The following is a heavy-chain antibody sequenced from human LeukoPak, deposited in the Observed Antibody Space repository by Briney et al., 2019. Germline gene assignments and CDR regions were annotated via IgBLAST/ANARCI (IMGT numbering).Heavy chain of an antibody. CDR3: VRDIAARAGGFDP. J-gene: IGHJ5*02. Sequence: SETLSLTCTVSGDSISRYYWSWIRQPAGKGLEWIGRIYNGGIITYNPSLKSRVTMSIDTSNNQFSLKLSSVTAADTAVYYCVRDIAARAGGFDPWGQGTLVTVSS. V-gene: IGHV4-4*07. CDR1: GDSISRYY. CDR2: IYNGGII. D-gene: IGHD6-6*01.